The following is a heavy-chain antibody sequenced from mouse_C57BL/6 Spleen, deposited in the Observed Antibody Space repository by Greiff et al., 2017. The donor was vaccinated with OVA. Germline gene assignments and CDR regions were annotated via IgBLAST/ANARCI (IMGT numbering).Heavy chain of an antibody. CDR3: ARFPLYYYGSSPPVFDV. J-gene: IGHJ1*03. D-gene: IGHD1-1*01. CDR2: INPNYVTT. V-gene: IGHV1-39*01. Sequence: EVQLQQSGPELVKPGASVKISCKASGYSFTDYNMNWVKQRHGPRIEVIVLINPNYVTTSYNQKFKGKATLTVDQSSSTAYMQLNSLTSEDSAVYYCARFPLYYYGSSPPVFDVWGTGTTVTVSS. CDR1: GYSFTDYN.